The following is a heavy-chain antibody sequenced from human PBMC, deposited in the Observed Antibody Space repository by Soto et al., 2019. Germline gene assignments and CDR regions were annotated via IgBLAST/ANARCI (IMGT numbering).Heavy chain of an antibody. CDR3: ASAVPFYYGSGSVDY. V-gene: IGHV1-3*01. Sequence: QVQLVQSGAEVKKPGASVKVSCKASGYTFTSYAMHWVRQAPGQRLEWMGWINAGNGNTKYSQKFQGRVTITRDTSASTAYMELSSLRSEDTAVYYCASAVPFYYGSGSVDYWGQGTRVTVSS. CDR2: INAGNGNT. J-gene: IGHJ4*02. CDR1: GYTFTSYA. D-gene: IGHD3-10*01.